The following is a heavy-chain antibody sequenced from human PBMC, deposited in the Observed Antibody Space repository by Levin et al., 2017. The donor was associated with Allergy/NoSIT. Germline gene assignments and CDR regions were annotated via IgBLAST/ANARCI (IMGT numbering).Heavy chain of an antibody. Sequence: KSSETLSLTCTVSGGSISSSSYYWGWIRQPPGKGLEWIGSIYYSGSTYYNPSLKSRVTISVDTSKNQFSLKLSSVTAADTAVYYCAREFQWGGSGNWFDPWGQGTLVTVSS. V-gene: IGHV4-39*07. CDR3: AREFQWGGSGNWFDP. J-gene: IGHJ5*02. CDR1: GGSISSSSYY. CDR2: IYYSGST. D-gene: IGHD1-26*01.